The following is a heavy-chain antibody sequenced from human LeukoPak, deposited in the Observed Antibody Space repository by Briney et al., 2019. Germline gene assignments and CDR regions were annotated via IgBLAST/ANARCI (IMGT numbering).Heavy chain of an antibody. CDR3: ASFDFDY. CDR2: INPSGGST. V-gene: IGHV1-46*03. Sequence: GASVKVSCKASGYTFTSYYMHWVRQAPGQGLEWMGIINPSGGSTSYAQKFQGRVTMTRDTSTSTAYMALSSLRSEDPAVYYCASFDFDYWGQGTLVTVSS. J-gene: IGHJ4*02. CDR1: GYTFTSYY.